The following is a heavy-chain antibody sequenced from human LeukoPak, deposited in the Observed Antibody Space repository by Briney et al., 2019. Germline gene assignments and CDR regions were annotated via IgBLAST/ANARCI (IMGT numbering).Heavy chain of an antibody. CDR3: ARDDYGKSDY. Sequence: SETLPLTCTVSGGSTSSYYWSWIRQPAGKGLEWIGRIYTDGTTNYNPSLKSRVTMSVDTSKNRFSLKLSSVTVADTAVYYCARDDYGKSDYWGQGTLVTVSS. J-gene: IGHJ4*02. CDR1: GGSTSSYY. V-gene: IGHV4-4*07. D-gene: IGHD4-17*01. CDR2: IYTDGTT.